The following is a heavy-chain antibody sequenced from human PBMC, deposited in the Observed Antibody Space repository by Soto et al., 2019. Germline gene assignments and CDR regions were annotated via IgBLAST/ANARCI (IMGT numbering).Heavy chain of an antibody. CDR3: ARTPNWYYFDY. Sequence: QVQLVESGGGVVQPGRSLRLSCAASGFTFSSYVMHWVRQAPGKGLEWVAVISYDGSNKYYADSVKGRFTISRDNSKNTLCLQMNSLRAEDTAVYYCARTPNWYYFDYWGQGTLVTVSS. CDR1: GFTFSSYV. V-gene: IGHV3-30-3*01. D-gene: IGHD1-1*01. CDR2: ISYDGSNK. J-gene: IGHJ4*02.